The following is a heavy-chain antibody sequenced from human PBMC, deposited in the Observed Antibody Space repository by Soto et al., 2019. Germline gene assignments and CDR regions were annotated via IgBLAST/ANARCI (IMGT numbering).Heavy chain of an antibody. CDR1: GYTFTSHG. CDR3: TRMLRGSNLDYYPYLDV. J-gene: IGHJ6*03. V-gene: IGHV1-18*01. D-gene: IGHD3-10*01. Sequence: QVQLVQSGAEVKKPGASVKVSCKASGYTFTSHGISWVRQAPGQGLEWMGWISANNGDTNYAQKFKGRDTVTTDTTTITGYMELRSLTSEDNAMYYCTRMLRGSNLDYYPYLDVSGKGTTVTVSS. CDR2: ISANNGDT.